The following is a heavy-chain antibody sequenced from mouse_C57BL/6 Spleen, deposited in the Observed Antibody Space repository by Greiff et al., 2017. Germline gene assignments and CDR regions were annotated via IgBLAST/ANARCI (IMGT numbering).Heavy chain of an antibody. V-gene: IGHV5-17*01. CDR2: ISSGSSTL. CDR3: AREGSYDYGFDY. Sequence: VQLKESGGGLVKPGGSLKLSCAASGFTFGDYGMHWVRQAPEKGLEWVAYISSGSSTLYYADPVKGRFTISRDNAKNTLFLQMTSLRSEDTAMYDCAREGSYDYGFDYWGQGTTLTVSS. CDR1: GFTFGDYG. D-gene: IGHD2-4*01. J-gene: IGHJ2*01.